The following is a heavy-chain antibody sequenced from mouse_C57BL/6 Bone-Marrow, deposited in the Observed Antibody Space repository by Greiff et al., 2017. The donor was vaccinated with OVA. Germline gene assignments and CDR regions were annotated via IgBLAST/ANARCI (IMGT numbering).Heavy chain of an antibody. V-gene: IGHV1-64*01. Sequence: QVQLQQPGAELVKPGASVTLSCKASGYTFTSYWMHWVKQRPGQGLEWIGMIHPNSGSTNYNEKFKSKATLTVDKSSSTAYMQLSSLTSEDSAVYYCASDYYGSSYDAMGYWGKGTSVTVSS. J-gene: IGHJ4*01. CDR3: ASDYYGSSYDAMGY. CDR2: IHPNSGST. CDR1: GYTFTSYW. D-gene: IGHD1-1*01.